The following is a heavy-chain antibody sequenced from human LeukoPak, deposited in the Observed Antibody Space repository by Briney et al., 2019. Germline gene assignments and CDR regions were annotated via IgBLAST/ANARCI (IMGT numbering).Heavy chain of an antibody. D-gene: IGHD5-18*01. V-gene: IGHV4-59*01. CDR2: IYYSGST. CDR1: GGSISSYY. J-gene: IGHJ4*02. CDR3: ARDKGTAMVM. Sequence: SETLSLTCTVSGGSISSYYWSWIRQPPGKGLEWIGYIYYSGSTNYNPSLKSRVTISVDTSKNQFSLKLSSVTAADTAVYYCARDKGTAMVMWGQGTLVTVSS.